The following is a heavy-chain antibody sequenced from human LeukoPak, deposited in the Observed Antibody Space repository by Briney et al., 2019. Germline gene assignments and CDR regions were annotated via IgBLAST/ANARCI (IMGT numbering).Heavy chain of an antibody. Sequence: GASLKISCKGSGYSFTNYWINWVRQMPGKGLEWMGRIDPSDSYINYSPSFQGHVNISADKSISTAYLQWSSLKASDTAMYYCARVSMTTVIDFDYWGQGTLVTVSS. D-gene: IGHD4-17*01. CDR2: IDPSDSYI. V-gene: IGHV5-10-1*01. CDR1: GYSFTNYW. CDR3: ARVSMTTVIDFDY. J-gene: IGHJ4*02.